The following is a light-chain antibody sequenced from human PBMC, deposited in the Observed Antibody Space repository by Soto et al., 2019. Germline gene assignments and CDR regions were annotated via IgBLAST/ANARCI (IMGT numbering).Light chain of an antibody. V-gene: IGKV1-5*01. Sequence: DIQMTQSPSSLSASVGDRVTITCRASQSISNWLAWYQQKPGKAPKLLIYDASTLESGVPSRFSGGGFGTDFTLTSSSLQPDDVATDYCQQYSSYSTFGQGTKVEMK. J-gene: IGKJ1*01. CDR3: QQYSSYST. CDR2: DAS. CDR1: QSISNW.